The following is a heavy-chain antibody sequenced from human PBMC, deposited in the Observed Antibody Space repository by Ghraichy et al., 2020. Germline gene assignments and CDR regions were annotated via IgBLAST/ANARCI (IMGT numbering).Heavy chain of an antibody. CDR2: ISGSGGST. Sequence: GGSLRLSCAASGFTFSSYAMSWVRQAPGKGLEWVSAISGSGGSTYYADSVKGRFTISRDNSKNTLYLHMNSLRAEDTAVYYCVNFGGGSLEDYWGQGALVTVSS. J-gene: IGHJ4*02. D-gene: IGHD1-1*01. CDR1: GFTFSSYA. CDR3: VNFGGGSLEDY. V-gene: IGHV3-23*01.